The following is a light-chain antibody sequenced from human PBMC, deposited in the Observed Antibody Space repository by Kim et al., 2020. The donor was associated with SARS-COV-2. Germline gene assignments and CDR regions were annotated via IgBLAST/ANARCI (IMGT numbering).Light chain of an antibody. Sequence: ESVLTQSPGTMSLSPGERATLSCRASQSVSGSNLAWYQQKRGQAPRLLMYAASSRATGIPDRFSGSVSGTDFTLTIGRLEPADFAVYYCQQYAHSLWAFGQGTKVDIK. J-gene: IGKJ1*01. CDR3: QQYAHSLWA. V-gene: IGKV3-20*01. CDR2: AAS. CDR1: QSVSGSN.